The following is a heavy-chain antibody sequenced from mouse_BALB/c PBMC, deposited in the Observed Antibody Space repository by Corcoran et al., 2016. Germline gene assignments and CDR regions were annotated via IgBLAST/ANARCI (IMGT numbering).Heavy chain of an antibody. CDR3: SRGSYGYFDY. J-gene: IGHJ2*01. V-gene: IGHV3-6*02. CDR2: ISYDGSN. CDR1: GYSITSGYY. D-gene: IGHD1-1*01. Sequence: DVQLQESGPGLVKPSQSLSLTCSVTGYSITSGYYWKWIRQFPGNKLEWMGYISYDGSNNYNPSLKNRISITRDTSKNQFFLKLNAVTTEDTATYYCSRGSYGYFDYWGQGTTLTVSS.